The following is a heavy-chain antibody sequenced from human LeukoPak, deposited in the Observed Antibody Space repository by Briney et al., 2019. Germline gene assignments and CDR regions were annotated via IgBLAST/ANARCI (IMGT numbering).Heavy chain of an antibody. CDR2: ISPGGGTT. Sequence: QPGGSLRLSCAVSGFTFSNEAMGWVRQLRGGGLEWVSTISPGGGTTYYAESMKGRFTISRDNSKSTLYLEMNSLRVEDTAVYYCARWHTSGNNYYYDYWGQGTLVIVSS. J-gene: IGHJ4*02. CDR1: GFTFSNEA. V-gene: IGHV3-23*01. CDR3: ARWHTSGNNYYYDY. D-gene: IGHD3-22*01.